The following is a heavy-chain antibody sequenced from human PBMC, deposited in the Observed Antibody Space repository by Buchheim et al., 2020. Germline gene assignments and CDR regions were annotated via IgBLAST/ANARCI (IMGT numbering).Heavy chain of an antibody. CDR2: IHPTNNYV. CDR1: GFAFRTYT. J-gene: IGHJ4*02. Sequence: EVLLVESGGGQVKPGGSLRLSCVGSGFAFRTYTMNWVRQAPGKGLEWVSSIHPTNNYVYYGDSVRGRFTISRDNAKNSLYLQMNSLRAEDTGIYYCARDLNNWELRGLDQWGQGTL. D-gene: IGHD3-10*01. V-gene: IGHV3-21*01. CDR3: ARDLNNWELRGLDQ.